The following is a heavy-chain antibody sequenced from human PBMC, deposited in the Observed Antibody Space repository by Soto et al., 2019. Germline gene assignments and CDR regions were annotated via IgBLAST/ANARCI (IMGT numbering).Heavy chain of an antibody. CDR2: ISGSGGST. V-gene: IGHV3-23*01. D-gene: IGHD5-18*01. CDR3: AKDQRQLWLLYYFDY. Sequence: GGSLRLSCAASGFTFSSYAMSWFRQAPGKGLEWVSAISGSGGSTYYADSVKGRFTISRDNSKNTLYLQMNSLRAEDTAVYYYAKDQRQLWLLYYFDYWGQGTLVTVSS. J-gene: IGHJ4*02. CDR1: GFTFSSYA.